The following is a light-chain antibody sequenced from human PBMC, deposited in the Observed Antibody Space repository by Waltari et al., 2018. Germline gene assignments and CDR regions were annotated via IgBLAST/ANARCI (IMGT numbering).Light chain of an antibody. V-gene: IGKV3-20*01. CDR1: QSVSRT. J-gene: IGKJ1*01. CDR2: DAS. CDR3: QKYGTLPAT. Sequence: EIVLTQSPGTLSLSPGERATLSCRASQSVSRTLAWYQQKPGQAPRLLIYDASTRATGIPDRFSGSGSGTDFSLTISRVEPEDFVVYYCQKYGTLPATFGQGTKVEIK.